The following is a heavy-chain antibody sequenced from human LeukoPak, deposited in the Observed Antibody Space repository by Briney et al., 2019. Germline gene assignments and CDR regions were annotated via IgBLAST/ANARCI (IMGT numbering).Heavy chain of an antibody. CDR3: ARDGGSAWFLDY. D-gene: IGHD6-19*01. V-gene: IGHV3-48*01. Sequence: GGSLTLSCAVSGFPFTTYNMNWVRQAPGKGLEWVSYIDSSSSTIYYADSVKGRFTVSRDNSKDTLYVQMNSLRAEDTAVYYCARDGGSAWFLDYWGQGTLVTVSS. CDR2: IDSSSSTI. CDR1: GFPFTTYN. J-gene: IGHJ4*02.